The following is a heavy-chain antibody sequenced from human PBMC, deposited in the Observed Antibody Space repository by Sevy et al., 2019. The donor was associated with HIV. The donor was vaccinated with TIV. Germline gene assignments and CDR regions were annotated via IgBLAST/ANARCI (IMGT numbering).Heavy chain of an antibody. D-gene: IGHD3-9*01. Sequence: ASVKVSCKASGGTFSSYAISWVRQAPGQGLEWMGGIIPIFGTANCAQKFQGRVTITADKSTSTAYMELSSLRSEDTAVYYCARVPTDYDILTGYYPNPYYFDYWGQGTLVTVSS. CDR3: ARVPTDYDILTGYYPNPYYFDY. V-gene: IGHV1-69*06. J-gene: IGHJ4*02. CDR2: IIPIFGTA. CDR1: GGTFSSYA.